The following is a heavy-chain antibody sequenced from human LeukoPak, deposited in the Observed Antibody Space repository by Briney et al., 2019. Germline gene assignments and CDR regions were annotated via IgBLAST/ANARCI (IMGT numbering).Heavy chain of an antibody. V-gene: IGHV3-7*01. CDR3: ASFIARYAFDI. D-gene: IGHD6-13*01. J-gene: IGHJ3*02. Sequence: NPGGSLRLSCAASGSTFSSYWMGWVRQAPGKGLEWVANIKQDGSEKYYVDSVKGRFTISRDNAKNSLYLQMNSLRAEDTAVYYCASFIARYAFDIWGQGTMVTVSS. CDR1: GSTFSSYW. CDR2: IKQDGSEK.